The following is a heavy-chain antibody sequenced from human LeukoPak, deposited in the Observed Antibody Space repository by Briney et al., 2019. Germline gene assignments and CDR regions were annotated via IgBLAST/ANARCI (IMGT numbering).Heavy chain of an antibody. Sequence: GGSLRLSCAASGFTFSDYYMSWIRQAPGKGLEWVSYISSSGSTIYYADSVKGRFTISRDNAKNSLYLQMNSLRAEDTAVYYCARVITIFPYYMDVWGKGTTVTVSS. CDR3: ARVITIFPYYMDV. V-gene: IGHV3-11*04. D-gene: IGHD3-9*01. J-gene: IGHJ6*03. CDR2: ISSSGSTI. CDR1: GFTFSDYY.